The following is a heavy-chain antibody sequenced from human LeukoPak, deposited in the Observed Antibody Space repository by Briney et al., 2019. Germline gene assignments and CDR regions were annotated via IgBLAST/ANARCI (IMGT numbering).Heavy chain of an antibody. Sequence: SVKVSCKASGGTFSSYAISWVRQAPGQGLEWMGRIIPILGIANYAQKFQGRVTITADKYTSTAYMELSSLRSEDTAVYYCARGLIVVVPAAFDYWGQGTLVTVSS. CDR1: GGTFSSYA. CDR2: IIPILGIA. CDR3: ARGLIVVVPAAFDY. D-gene: IGHD2-2*01. J-gene: IGHJ4*02. V-gene: IGHV1-69*04.